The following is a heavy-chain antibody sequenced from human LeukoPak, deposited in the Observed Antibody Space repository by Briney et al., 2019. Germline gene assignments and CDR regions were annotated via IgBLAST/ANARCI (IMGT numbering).Heavy chain of an antibody. CDR1: GFTFDDHA. CDR3: AKDGRNHFDY. V-gene: IGHV3-43D*04. Sequence: GGSLRLSCAASGFTFDDHAMHWVRQAPGKGLEWVSLISWNGGNTYYADSVKGRFTISRDNSKNSLYLQMNSLRAEDTALYYCAKDGRNHFDYWGQGTLVTVSS. D-gene: IGHD1-26*01. J-gene: IGHJ4*02. CDR2: ISWNGGNT.